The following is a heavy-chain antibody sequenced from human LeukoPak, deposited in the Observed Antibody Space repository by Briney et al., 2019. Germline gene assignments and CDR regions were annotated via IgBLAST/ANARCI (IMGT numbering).Heavy chain of an antibody. CDR3: ARGADGVSSNFRGWFDP. J-gene: IGHJ5*02. V-gene: IGHV3-30*04. D-gene: IGHD2-8*01. CDR2: ILYDGSTK. CDR1: GLTFNTYS. Sequence: PGGSLRLSCAASGLTFNTYSMHWVRQAPGKGLEWVPVILYDGSTKYYAHSVKGRFTISRDSSKNTLYLQMNTLRAEDTAVYSWARGADGVSSNFRGWFDPWGQGTLVTVSS.